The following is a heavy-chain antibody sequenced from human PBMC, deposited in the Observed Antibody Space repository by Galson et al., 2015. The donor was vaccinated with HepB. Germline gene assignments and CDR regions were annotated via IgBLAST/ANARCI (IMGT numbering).Heavy chain of an antibody. CDR1: GFTFSNAW. Sequence: SLRLSCAASGFTFSNAWMSWVRQAPGKGLEWVGRIKSKTDGGTTDYAAPVKGRFTISRDDSKNTLYLQMNSLKTEDTAVYYCTTAILNWNDLEYYYGMDVWGQGTTVTVSS. D-gene: IGHD1-1*01. CDR2: IKSKTDGGTT. J-gene: IGHJ6*02. V-gene: IGHV3-15*01. CDR3: TTAILNWNDLEYYYGMDV.